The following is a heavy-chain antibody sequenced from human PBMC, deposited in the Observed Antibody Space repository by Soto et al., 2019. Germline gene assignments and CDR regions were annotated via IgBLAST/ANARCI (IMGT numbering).Heavy chain of an antibody. CDR3: ATRYYYDSSGYYPPHYGMDV. V-gene: IGHV1-2*04. Sequence: ASVKVSCKASGYTFTGYYMHWVRQAPGQGLEWMGWINPNSGGTNYAQKFQGWVTMTRDTSISTAYMELSRLRSDDTAVYYCATRYYYDSSGYYPPHYGMDVWGQGTTVTVSS. D-gene: IGHD3-22*01. J-gene: IGHJ6*02. CDR1: GYTFTGYY. CDR2: INPNSGGT.